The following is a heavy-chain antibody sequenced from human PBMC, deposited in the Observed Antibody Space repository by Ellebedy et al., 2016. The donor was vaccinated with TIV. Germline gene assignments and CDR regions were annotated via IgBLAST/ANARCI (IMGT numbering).Heavy chain of an antibody. D-gene: IGHD6-19*01. CDR2: IYHSGST. V-gene: IGHV4-4*02. Sequence: MPSETLSLTCAVSGGSISSSNWWSWVRQPPGKGLEWIGEIYHSGSTNYNPSLKSRVTISVDTSKNQFSLKLSSVTAADTAVYYCARYPGVAAHYFDYWGQGTLVTVSS. CDR1: GGSISSSNW. J-gene: IGHJ4*02. CDR3: ARYPGVAAHYFDY.